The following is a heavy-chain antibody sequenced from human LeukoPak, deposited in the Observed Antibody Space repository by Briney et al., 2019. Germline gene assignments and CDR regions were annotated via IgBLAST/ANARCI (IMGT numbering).Heavy chain of an antibody. V-gene: IGHV4-39*01. D-gene: IGHD6-19*01. CDR1: GGSISSSSYF. Sequence: SETLSLTCTVSGGSISSSSYFWGWIRQPPGKGLEWIGSIYYSGSTYYNPSLASRFTISVDTSKNQFSLKLSSMTAADTAVYYCARQVGYSSGWYDYWGQGALVTVSS. CDR2: IYYSGST. J-gene: IGHJ4*02. CDR3: ARQVGYSSGWYDY.